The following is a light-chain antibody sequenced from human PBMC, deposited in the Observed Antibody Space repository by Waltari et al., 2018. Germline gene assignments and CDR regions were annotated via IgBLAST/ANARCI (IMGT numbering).Light chain of an antibody. CDR3: MQVTHWPLT. CDR2: MVS. CDR1: RSLVHSDGNTY. Sequence: DVVMTQSPLSLPVTLGQPASISCNSSRSLVHSDGNTYLHWFQQRPGHSPRRLIYMVSNRCSGVPERFSGSGSGTEFTLKISRVEAEDVGVYFCMQVTHWPLTFGGGTTVEFK. V-gene: IGKV2-30*02. J-gene: IGKJ4*01.